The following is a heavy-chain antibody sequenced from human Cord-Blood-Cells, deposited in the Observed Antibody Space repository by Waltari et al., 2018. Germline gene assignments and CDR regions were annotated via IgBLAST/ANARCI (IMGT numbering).Heavy chain of an antibody. D-gene: IGHD2-2*01. CDR3: ATDCSSTSCYNWFDP. Sequence: QVQLVQSGAEVKKPGAPVRVFCTVSGDTLTELSMHWVRHAPGKGLEWMGGFDPEDGETIYAQKFQGRVTMTEDTSTDTAYMELSSLRSEDTAVYYCATDCSSTSCYNWFDPWGQGTLVTVSS. CDR1: GDTLTELS. CDR2: FDPEDGET. V-gene: IGHV1-24*01. J-gene: IGHJ5*02.